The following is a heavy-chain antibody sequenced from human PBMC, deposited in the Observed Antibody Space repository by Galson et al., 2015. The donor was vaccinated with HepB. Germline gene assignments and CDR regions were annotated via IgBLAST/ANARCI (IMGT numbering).Heavy chain of an antibody. CDR1: GFTFSSYG. J-gene: IGHJ3*02. CDR3: ARDSAPAADGGAFEI. CDR2: IWYDGSNK. Sequence: SLRLSCAASGFTFSSYGMHWVRKAPGKGLEWVAGIWYDGSNKYYADSVKGRFTISRDNSKNTLYVQMNSLRVEDTALYYCARDSAPAADGGAFEIWGQGTRVTVSS. V-gene: IGHV3-33*01. D-gene: IGHD2-2*01.